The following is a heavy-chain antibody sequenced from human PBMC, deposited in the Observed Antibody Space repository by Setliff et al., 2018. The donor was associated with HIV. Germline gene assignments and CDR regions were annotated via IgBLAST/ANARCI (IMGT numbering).Heavy chain of an antibody. CDR2: ISSNGGST. Sequence: GESLKISCSASGFTFSSYAMHWVRQAPGKGLEYVSAISSNGGSTYYADSVRGRFTISRDNAKNSLYLQMNSLRVEDTAVYYCATDCAVVGGTGSLDSWGQGTLVTVSS. V-gene: IGHV3-64*04. CDR1: GFTFSSYA. J-gene: IGHJ4*02. D-gene: IGHD1-26*01. CDR3: ATDCAVVGGTGSLDS.